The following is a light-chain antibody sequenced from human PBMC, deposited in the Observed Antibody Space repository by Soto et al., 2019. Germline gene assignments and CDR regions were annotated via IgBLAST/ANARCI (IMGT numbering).Light chain of an antibody. CDR2: DVS. Sequence: QSALTQPHSVSGSPGESVTISCTGTSSDVGGYNYVSWYQQHPGKSPKVMIYDVSERPSGVPDRFSGFKSRNTASLTISGLQAEDWADYYCCSYAGSPRYVFGTGTKVTVL. CDR1: SSDVGGYNY. J-gene: IGLJ1*01. V-gene: IGLV2-11*01. CDR3: CSYAGSPRYV.